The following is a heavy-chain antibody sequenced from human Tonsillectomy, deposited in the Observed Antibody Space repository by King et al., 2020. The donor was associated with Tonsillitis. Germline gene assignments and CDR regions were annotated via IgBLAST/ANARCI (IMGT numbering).Heavy chain of an antibody. J-gene: IGHJ4*02. Sequence: DVQQVESGAEVKKPGESLRISCTGSGFSFTNYWISWVRQMPGKGLEWMGRIDPSDSYTNYSPSFQGHVTISADKSISTAYLQWSSLKASDTAMYYCATEDIDRIILDYWGQGTLVTVSS. V-gene: IGHV5-10-1*03. CDR2: IDPSDSYT. CDR1: GFSFTNYW. D-gene: IGHD2-15*01. CDR3: ATEDIDRIILDY.